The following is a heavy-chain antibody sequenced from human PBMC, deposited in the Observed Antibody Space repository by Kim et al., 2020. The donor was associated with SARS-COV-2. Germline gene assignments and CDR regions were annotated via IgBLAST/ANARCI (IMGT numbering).Heavy chain of an antibody. CDR1: GGSFSSYR. CDR2: IYTSGST. D-gene: IGHD6-19*01. CDR3: ARDSAGPVSVAGPFFGFDY. J-gene: IGHJ4*02. V-gene: IGHV4-4*07. Sequence: SETLSLICTVSGGSFSSYRWSWIRQPAGKGLEWIGRIYTSGSTNYNPSLKSRVTMSVDTSKNQFSLKLSSVTAADTAVYYCARDSAGPVSVAGPFFGFDYWGQGTLVTVSS.